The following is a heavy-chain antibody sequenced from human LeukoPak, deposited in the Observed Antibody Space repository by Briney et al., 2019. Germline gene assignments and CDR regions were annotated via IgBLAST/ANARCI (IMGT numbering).Heavy chain of an antibody. D-gene: IGHD5-24*01. CDR3: ARARAGYIFDY. V-gene: IGHV3-74*01. CDR2: INSDGSST. CDR1: EFTFNSYW. J-gene: IGHJ4*02. Sequence: GGSLRLSCAASEFTFNSYWMHWVRQAPGKGLVWVSRINSDGSSTTYADSVKGRFTISRDNAKSTLYLQMNSLRVEDTAVYFCARARAGYIFDYWGQGTLVTVSS.